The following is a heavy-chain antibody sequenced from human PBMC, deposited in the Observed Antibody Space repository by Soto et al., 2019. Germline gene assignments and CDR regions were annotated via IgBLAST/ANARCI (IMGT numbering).Heavy chain of an antibody. V-gene: IGHV1-69*01. Sequence: QVPLVQSGAEVKKPGSSVKVSCKDSGGTFTSYAVVWVRQAPGQGLEWMGGIVPILGTSKYAQRFQGRVSLTADGSWSTIYMELSSLRYDDTAIYYCARELERHNYYYGMDVWGQGTTVTVSS. CDR2: IVPILGTS. J-gene: IGHJ6*02. CDR1: GGTFTSYA. D-gene: IGHD1-1*01. CDR3: ARELERHNYYYGMDV.